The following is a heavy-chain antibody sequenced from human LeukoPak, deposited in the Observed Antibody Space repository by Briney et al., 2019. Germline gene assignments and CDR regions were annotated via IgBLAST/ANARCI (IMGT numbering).Heavy chain of an antibody. V-gene: IGHV3-23*01. CDR2: ISTTGGYT. CDR3: AKAAVPGTSRVATGY. D-gene: IGHD6-19*01. J-gene: IGHJ4*02. CDR1: GFTFSSYA. Sequence: GGSLRLSCAASGFTFSSYAMSWVRQAPGKGLEWVSTISTTGGYTYYADSVKGRFTISRDNSKNTLYVRMNSLRVEDTALYYYAKAAVPGTSRVATGYWGQGTLVTVSS.